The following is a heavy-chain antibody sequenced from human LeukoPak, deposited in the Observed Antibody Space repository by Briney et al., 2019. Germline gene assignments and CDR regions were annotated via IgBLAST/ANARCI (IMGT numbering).Heavy chain of an antibody. CDR1: GGSISSYY. Sequence: PSETLSLTCTVSGGSISSYYWSWIRQPPGKGLEWIGYIYHSGSTYYNPSLKSRVTISVDRSKNQFSLKLSSVTAADTAVYYCARHQDYDFWRGYGWFDPWGQGTLVTVSS. J-gene: IGHJ5*02. CDR2: IYHSGST. D-gene: IGHD3-3*01. V-gene: IGHV4-59*08. CDR3: ARHQDYDFWRGYGWFDP.